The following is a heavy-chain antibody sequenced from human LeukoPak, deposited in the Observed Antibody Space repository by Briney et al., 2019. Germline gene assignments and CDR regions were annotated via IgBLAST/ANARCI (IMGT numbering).Heavy chain of an antibody. CDR2: IYTSGST. CDR3: AGDYRPTVTTLGPVLVY. D-gene: IGHD4-11*01. J-gene: IGHJ4*02. CDR1: GGSISSYY. Sequence: SETLSLTCTVSGGSISSYYWSWIRQPPGKGLEWIGRIYTSGSTNYNPSLKSRVTMSVDTSKNQFSLKLSSVTAADTAVYYCAGDYRPTVTTLGPVLVYWGQGTLVTVSS. V-gene: IGHV4-4*07.